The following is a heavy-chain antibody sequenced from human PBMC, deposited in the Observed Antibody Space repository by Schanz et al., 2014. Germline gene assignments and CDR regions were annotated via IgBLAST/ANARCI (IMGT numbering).Heavy chain of an antibody. CDR3: VKDPDKYNWNDVEGMDV. J-gene: IGHJ6*01. CDR2: INGNGGIT. D-gene: IGHD1-1*01. V-gene: IGHV3-23*04. Sequence: VQLVESGGGVVQPGRSLRLSCAASGFTFSTYWMHWVRQAPGKGLVWVSAINGNGGITYYADPVKGRFTISRDNSKNTLYLQMKSLRVEDTAVYYCVKDPDKYNWNDVEGMDVWGPGTTVTVSS. CDR1: GFTFSTYW.